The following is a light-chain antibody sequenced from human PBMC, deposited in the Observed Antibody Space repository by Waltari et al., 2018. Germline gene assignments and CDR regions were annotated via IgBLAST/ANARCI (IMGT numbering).Light chain of an antibody. CDR2: DVS. J-gene: IGLJ1*01. CDR3: CSYAGSYTFV. Sequence: QSALTQPRSVSGSPGQSVTISCTGTSSDVGGYAYVSWYQQHPGEAPKLIIYDVSKWPSGVPDRFSGSKSGNTASLTISGLQAEDEADYYCCSYAGSYTFVFGSATQVSVL. CDR1: SSDVGGYAY. V-gene: IGLV2-11*01.